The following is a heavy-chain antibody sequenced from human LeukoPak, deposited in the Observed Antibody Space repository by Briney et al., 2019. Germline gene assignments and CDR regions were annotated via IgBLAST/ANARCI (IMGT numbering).Heavy chain of an antibody. D-gene: IGHD3-10*01. V-gene: IGHV4-34*09. CDR2: IYYSGST. CDR1: GGSFSGYY. J-gene: IGHJ6*04. Sequence: PSETLSLTCAVYGGSFSGYYWSWIRQPPGKGLEWIGYIYYSGSTYYNPSLKSRVTISVDTSKNQFSLKLSSVTAADTAVYYCARDYGSGSYKDYYYGMDVWGKGTTVTVSS. CDR3: ARDYGSGSYKDYYYGMDV.